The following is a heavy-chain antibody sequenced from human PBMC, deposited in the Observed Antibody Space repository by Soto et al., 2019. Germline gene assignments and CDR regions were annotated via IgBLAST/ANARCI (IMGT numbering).Heavy chain of an antibody. CDR2: IYYSGST. V-gene: IGHV4-39*01. Sequence: PSETLSLTCTVSGGSISSSSYYWGWIRQPPGKGLEWIGSIYYSGSTYYNPSLKSRVTISVDTSKNQFSLKLSSVTAADTAVYYCARTQQLVLSRFDYWGQGTLVTVSS. CDR1: GGSISSSSYY. D-gene: IGHD6-13*01. J-gene: IGHJ4*02. CDR3: ARTQQLVLSRFDY.